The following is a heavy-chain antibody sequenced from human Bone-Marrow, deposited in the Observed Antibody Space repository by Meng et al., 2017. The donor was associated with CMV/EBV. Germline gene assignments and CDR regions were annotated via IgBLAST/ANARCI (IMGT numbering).Heavy chain of an antibody. V-gene: IGHV3-30*04. CDR1: GFTFSSYA. Sequence: GGSLRLSCAASGFTFSSYAMHWVRQAPGKGLEWVAVISYDGSNKYYADSVKGRFTISRDNSKNTLYLQMNSLRAEDTAVYYCARGRGLLTYYFYYWGQGTLVTVSS. J-gene: IGHJ4*02. D-gene: IGHD2-15*01. CDR2: ISYDGSNK. CDR3: ARGRGLLTYYFYY.